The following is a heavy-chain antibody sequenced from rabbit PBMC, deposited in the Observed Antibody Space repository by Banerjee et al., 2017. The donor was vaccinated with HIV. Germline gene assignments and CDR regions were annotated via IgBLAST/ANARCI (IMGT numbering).Heavy chain of an antibody. V-gene: IGHV1S45*01. CDR1: GFSFSSSYY. CDR3: AKDWAGNTYAYYFDL. D-gene: IGHD8-1*01. Sequence: QEQLVESGGGLVQPEGSLTLTCTASGFSFSSSYYMCWVRQAPGKGLEWIACIYGGDGNTYYASWAKGRFTISKISSTTVTLQMTSLTAADTATYFCAKDWAGNTYAYYFDLWGPGTLVTVS. CDR2: IYGGDGNT. J-gene: IGHJ4*01.